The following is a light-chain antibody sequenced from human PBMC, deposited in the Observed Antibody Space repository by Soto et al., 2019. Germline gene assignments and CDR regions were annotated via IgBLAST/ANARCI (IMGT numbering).Light chain of an antibody. CDR2: GAA. Sequence: EIVLTQSPGTLSLSPGERATLSCRASQSVTNNYLAWYQHKPGQAPRCLIYGAAIRSTGIPDRFSGSGSGTDFTLTISRLEPEDFAVYDCQQYGTSLTFGQGTKLEIK. CDR3: QQYGTSLT. J-gene: IGKJ2*01. CDR1: QSVTNNY. V-gene: IGKV3-20*01.